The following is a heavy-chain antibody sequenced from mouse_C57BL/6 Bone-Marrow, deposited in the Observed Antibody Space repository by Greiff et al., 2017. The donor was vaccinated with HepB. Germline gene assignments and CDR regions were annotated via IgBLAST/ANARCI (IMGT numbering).Heavy chain of an antibody. CDR2: IYPGSGST. CDR1: GYTFTSYW. V-gene: IGHV1-55*01. CDR3: ARWQLGYYGSSYYAMDY. J-gene: IGHJ4*01. D-gene: IGHD1-1*01. Sequence: QVQLKQPGAELVKPGASVKMSCKASGYTFTSYWITWVKQRPGQGLEWIGDIYPGSGSTNYNEKFKSKATLTVDTSSSTAYMQLSSLTSEDSAVYYCARWQLGYYGSSYYAMDYWGQGTSVTVSS.